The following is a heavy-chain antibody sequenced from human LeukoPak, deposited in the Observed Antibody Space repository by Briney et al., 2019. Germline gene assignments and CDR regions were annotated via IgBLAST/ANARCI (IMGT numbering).Heavy chain of an antibody. J-gene: IGHJ5*02. Sequence: PGGSLRLSCAASGFTFSSYAMHWVRQAPGKGLEWVAVISYDGSNKYYADSVKGRFTISRDNSKNTLYLQMNTLRAEDTAVYFCAKQPYQYVSGSPSWFDPWGQGTLVTVSS. CDR3: AKQPYQYVSGSPSWFDP. CDR1: GFTFSSYA. V-gene: IGHV3-30-3*02. CDR2: ISYDGSNK. D-gene: IGHD3-10*01.